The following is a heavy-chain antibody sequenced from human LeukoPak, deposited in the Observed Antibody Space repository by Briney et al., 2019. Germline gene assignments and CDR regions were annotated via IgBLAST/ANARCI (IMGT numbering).Heavy chain of an antibody. J-gene: IGHJ3*02. V-gene: IGHV1-24*01. Sequence: ASVKVSCKVSGYTLTELSMHWVRQAPGKGLEWMGGFDPEAGETIYAQKFQGRVTITEDTSTDTAYMELSSLRSEDTAVYYCATDLGAYYYGSGSPRGAFDIWGQGTMVTVSS. D-gene: IGHD3-10*01. CDR3: ATDLGAYYYGSGSPRGAFDI. CDR2: FDPEAGET. CDR1: GYTLTELS.